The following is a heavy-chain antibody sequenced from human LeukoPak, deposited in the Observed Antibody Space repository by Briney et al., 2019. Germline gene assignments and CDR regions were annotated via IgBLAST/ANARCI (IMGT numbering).Heavy chain of an antibody. Sequence: SETLSLTCTVFGASINDYYWSWIRQPPGEGLEWIGYFYSRGNTKYNPSLKSRVTISIDTAKNQFSLKLSSVTPADTAVYYCAGEGGNWFDPWGQGTLVTVSS. V-gene: IGHV4-59*01. D-gene: IGHD1-26*01. J-gene: IGHJ5*02. CDR3: AGEGGNWFDP. CDR2: FYSRGNT. CDR1: GASINDYY.